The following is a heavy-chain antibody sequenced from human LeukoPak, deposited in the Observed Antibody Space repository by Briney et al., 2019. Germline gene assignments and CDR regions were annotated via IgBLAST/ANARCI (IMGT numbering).Heavy chain of an antibody. CDR2: IKQDGSQK. V-gene: IGHV3-7*01. CDR1: GFPFSTYY. J-gene: IGHJ4*02. CDR3: GAQRAEGFDY. Sequence: GGSLRLSCAASGFPFSTYYMTRVRQAPGKGLEWVANIKQDGSQKYYVASVEGRFTISRDNAKSSLFLQMNSLRAEDTAVYYCGAQRAEGFDYWGQGTLVAVSS.